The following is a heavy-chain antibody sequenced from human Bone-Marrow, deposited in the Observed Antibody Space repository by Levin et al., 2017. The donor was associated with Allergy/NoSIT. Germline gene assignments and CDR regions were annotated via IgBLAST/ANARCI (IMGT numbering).Heavy chain of an antibody. Sequence: PSETLSLTCTVSGGSIRSSNYYWGWIRQPPGMGLEWIGVIYYRGSTYYKPSLKSRVTISVDTSKNQFSLQLTSVTAADTAVYYCVRLQYFYDRSGYLFDNWGQGTLVTVSS. D-gene: IGHD3-22*01. CDR1: GGSIRSSNYY. CDR3: VRLQYFYDRSGYLFDN. V-gene: IGHV4-39*01. CDR2: IYYRGST. J-gene: IGHJ5*02.